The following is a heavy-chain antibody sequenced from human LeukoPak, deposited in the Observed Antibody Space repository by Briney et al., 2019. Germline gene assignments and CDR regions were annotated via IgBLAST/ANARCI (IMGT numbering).Heavy chain of an antibody. V-gene: IGHV4-39*07. Sequence: SETLSLTCTVSGGSISSRPSYCGWIRQPPGKGPEWIGSMYYSGGTNYNPSLKSRVTISVDTSKNQFSLKLSSVTAADTAVYYCARDLIIWSGYYTDYWGQGTLVTVSS. CDR3: ARDLIIWSGYYTDY. J-gene: IGHJ4*02. CDR1: GGSISSRPSY. CDR2: MYYSGGT. D-gene: IGHD3-3*01.